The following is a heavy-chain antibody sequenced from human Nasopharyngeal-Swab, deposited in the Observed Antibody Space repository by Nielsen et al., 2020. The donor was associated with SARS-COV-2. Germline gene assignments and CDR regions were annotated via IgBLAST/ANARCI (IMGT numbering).Heavy chain of an antibody. CDR2: IKKDGSEK. CDR3: AAGGSGYYGDY. Sequence: WIRQPPGKGLEWVANIKKDGSEKYYVDSVKGRFTISRDNAKNSLYLQMNSLRAEDTAVYYCAAGGSGYYGDYWGQGTLVTVSS. D-gene: IGHD3-3*01. V-gene: IGHV3-7*03. J-gene: IGHJ4*02.